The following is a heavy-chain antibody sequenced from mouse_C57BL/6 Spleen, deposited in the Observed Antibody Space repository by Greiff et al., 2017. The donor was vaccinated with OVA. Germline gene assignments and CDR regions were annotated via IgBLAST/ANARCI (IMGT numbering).Heavy chain of an antibody. CDR2: IYPGDGDT. CDR3: AKAYYSNYVDFDY. Sequence: QVQLQQSGPELVKPGASVKISCKASGYAFSSSWMNWVKQRPGKGLEWIGRIYPGDGDTNYNGKFKGKATLTADKSSSTAYMQLSSLTSEDSAVYFCAKAYYSNYVDFDYWGQGTTLTVSS. D-gene: IGHD2-5*01. CDR1: GYAFSSSW. J-gene: IGHJ2*01. V-gene: IGHV1-82*01.